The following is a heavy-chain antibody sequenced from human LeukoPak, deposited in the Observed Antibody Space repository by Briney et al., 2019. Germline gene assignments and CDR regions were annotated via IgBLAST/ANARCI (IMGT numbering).Heavy chain of an antibody. CDR3: TRDRGTYNWFDP. V-gene: IGHV3-73*01. Sequence: GGSLRLSCAASGFTFSGSAMHWVRQASGKGLEWVGHIDKKDNLYATAYAESVKGGFTISRDDSKDTAFLHMDSLKTEDTALYYCTRDRGTYNWFDPWGQGTLVTVSS. CDR1: GFTFSGSA. J-gene: IGHJ5*02. CDR2: IDKKDNLYAT. D-gene: IGHD2-15*01.